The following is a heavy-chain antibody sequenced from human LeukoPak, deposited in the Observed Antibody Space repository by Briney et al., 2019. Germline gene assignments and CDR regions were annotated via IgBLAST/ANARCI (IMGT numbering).Heavy chain of an antibody. CDR2: XXPIFGIA. J-gene: IGHJ4*02. CDR3: ASYVDTAMVTKPTAFVY. D-gene: IGHD5-18*01. Sequence: GSSVKVSCKASGGTFSSYAISWVRQAPGQGLEXXXXXXPIFGIANYAQKFQGRVTITADKSTSTAYMELSSLRSEDTAVYYCASYVDTAMVTKPTAFVYWGQGTLVTVSS. CDR1: GGTFSSYA. V-gene: IGHV1-69*17.